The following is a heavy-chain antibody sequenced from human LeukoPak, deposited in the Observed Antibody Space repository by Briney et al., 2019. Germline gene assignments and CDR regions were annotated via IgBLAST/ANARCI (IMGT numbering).Heavy chain of an antibody. D-gene: IGHD3-22*01. CDR3: AHRKNYYDSSVFDN. CDR1: GFSLNTRGVG. CDR2: IYWDDDR. Sequence: SGPTLVNPTQTLTLTCTFSGFSLNTRGVGVGWIRQPPGRALEWLALIYWDDDRRYSPSLKSRLTITKDTSKNRVVLTMTNMDPVDTATYFCAHRKNYYDSSVFDNWGQGTLVTVSS. J-gene: IGHJ4*02. V-gene: IGHV2-5*02.